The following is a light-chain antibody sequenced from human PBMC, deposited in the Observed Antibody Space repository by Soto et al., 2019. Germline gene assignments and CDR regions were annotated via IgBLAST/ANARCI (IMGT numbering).Light chain of an antibody. CDR1: KTISGW. CDR2: DAS. J-gene: IGKJ1*01. V-gene: IGKV1-5*01. CDR3: LQYNGYYRT. Sequence: DILMTQSPSTLSASVGDTVTITCRASKTISGWLAWYQQRPGKAPNLLIFDASTLESGVPSRFSGSGSGTTFTLTISSLQSDDFATYYCLQYNGYYRTFGQGTKVEIK.